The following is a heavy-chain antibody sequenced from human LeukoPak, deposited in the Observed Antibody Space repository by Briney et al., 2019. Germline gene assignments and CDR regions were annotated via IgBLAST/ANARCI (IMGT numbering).Heavy chain of an antibody. CDR2: ISGSGGST. V-gene: IGHV3-23*01. CDR3: AKALLWFGESEYYFDY. CDR1: GFTFSSCA. Sequence: GGSLRLSCAASGFTFSSCAMSWVRQAPGKGLEWVSVISGSGGSTYYADSVKGRFTISRDNSKNTLYLQMNSLRAEDTAVYYCAKALLWFGESEYYFDYWGQGTLVTVSS. D-gene: IGHD3-10*01. J-gene: IGHJ4*02.